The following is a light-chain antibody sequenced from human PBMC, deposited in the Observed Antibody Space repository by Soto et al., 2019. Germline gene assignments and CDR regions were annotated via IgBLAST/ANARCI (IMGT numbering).Light chain of an antibody. CDR1: ALPKQD. CDR3: QSADSSGTYPVV. J-gene: IGLJ2*01. Sequence: SYELTQPPSVSVSPGQTASITCSGDALPKQDAYWYQQKPVQAPVLLIYKDSERPSGIPERFSGSSSGTTVTLTISGVQAEDEADYYCQSADSSGTYPVVFGGGTKLTVL. CDR2: KDS. V-gene: IGLV3-25*03.